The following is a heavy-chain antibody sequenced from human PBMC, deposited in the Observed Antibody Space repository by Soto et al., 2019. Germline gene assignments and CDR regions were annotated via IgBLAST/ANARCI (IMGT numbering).Heavy chain of an antibody. J-gene: IGHJ3*02. CDR2: IKSKTDGGTT. CDR1: GFTFSNAW. D-gene: IGHD3-22*01. CDR3: TTEGSDYYDSSAYRAFDI. Sequence: EVQLVESGGGLVKPGGSLRLSCAASGFTFSNAWMNWVRQAPGKGLEWVGRIKSKTDGGTTDYAAPVKGRFTISRDDSKNTLYLQMNSLKTEDTAVYYCTTEGSDYYDSSAYRAFDIWGQGTMVTVSS. V-gene: IGHV3-15*07.